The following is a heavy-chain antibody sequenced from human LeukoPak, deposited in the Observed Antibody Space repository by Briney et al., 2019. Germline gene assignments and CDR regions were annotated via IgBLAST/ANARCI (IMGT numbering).Heavy chain of an antibody. J-gene: IGHJ3*02. CDR3: AKGSTEYYYDSSGYYSAFDI. CDR2: ISGSGGST. CDR1: GFTFSSYA. Sequence: PGGSLRLSCAASGFTFSSYAMSWVRQAPGKGLEWVSSISGSGGSTYYADSVEGRFTISRDNSKNTLYLQMNSLRAEDTAVYYCAKGSTEYYYDSSGYYSAFDIWGQGTMVTVSS. V-gene: IGHV3-23*01. D-gene: IGHD3-22*01.